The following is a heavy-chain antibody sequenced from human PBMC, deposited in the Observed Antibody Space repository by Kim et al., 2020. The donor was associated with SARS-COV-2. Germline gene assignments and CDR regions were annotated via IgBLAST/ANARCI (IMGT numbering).Heavy chain of an antibody. CDR1: GGTFSSYA. V-gene: IGHV1-69*04. Sequence: SVKVSCKASGGTFSSYAINWVRQAPGQGLEWMGRIIPILGIANYAQKFQGRVTITADKSTSTAYMELSSLRSEDTAVYYCARASFCYDSSGYHFDYWGQ. D-gene: IGHD3-22*01. CDR2: IIPILGIA. CDR3: ARASFCYDSSGYHFDY. J-gene: IGHJ4*02.